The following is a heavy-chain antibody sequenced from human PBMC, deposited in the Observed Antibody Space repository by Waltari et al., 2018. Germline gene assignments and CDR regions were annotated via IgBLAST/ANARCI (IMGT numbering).Heavy chain of an antibody. CDR3: ARSTIVGATYYFDY. V-gene: IGHV4-4*07. CDR2: IYTSGST. CDR1: GGSISSYY. Sequence: QVQLQESGPGLVKPSETLSLTCTVSGGSISSYYWSWIRQPAGKGLEWIGRIYTSGSTNYNASRRSRVAMSVDRSKNQVSLTLRSVTAADPAVYYCARSTIVGATYYFDYGGQGTLVTVSS. J-gene: IGHJ4*02. D-gene: IGHD1-26*01.